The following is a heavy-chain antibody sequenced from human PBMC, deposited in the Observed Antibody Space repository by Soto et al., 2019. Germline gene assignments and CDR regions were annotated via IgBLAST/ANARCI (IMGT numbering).Heavy chain of an antibody. D-gene: IGHD4-4*01. CDR3: ARATTLNYSNYYYYYGMDV. J-gene: IGHJ6*02. V-gene: IGHV1-3*01. CDR2: INAGNGNT. CDR1: GYAFTSYA. Sequence: ASVKVSCKGSGYAFTSYAMHWVRQAPGQRLEWMGWINAGNGNTKYSQKFQGRVTITRDTSASTAYMELSSLRSEDTAVYYCARATTLNYSNYYYYYGMDVWGQGTTVTVSS.